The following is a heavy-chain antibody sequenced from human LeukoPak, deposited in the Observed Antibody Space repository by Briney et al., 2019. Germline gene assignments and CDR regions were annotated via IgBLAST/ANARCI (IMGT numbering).Heavy chain of an antibody. CDR3: ASFDFWSGLDY. CDR2: ISGSGGST. CDR1: GFTFSSYA. D-gene: IGHD3-3*01. V-gene: IGHV3-23*01. Sequence: GGSLRLSCAASGFTFSSYAMSWVRQAPGKGLEWVSAISGSGGSTYYADSVKGRFTISRDNAKNSLYLQMNSLRAEDTAVYYCASFDFWSGLDYWGQGTLVTVSS. J-gene: IGHJ4*02.